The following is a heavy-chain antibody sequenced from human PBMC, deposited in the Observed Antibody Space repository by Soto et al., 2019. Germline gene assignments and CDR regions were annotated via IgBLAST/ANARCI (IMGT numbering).Heavy chain of an antibody. J-gene: IGHJ4*02. V-gene: IGHV3-33*01. D-gene: IGHD5-18*01. Sequence: QVQLVESGGGVVQPGRSLRLSCAASGFTFNSHAMHWVRQAPGKGLEWVVVIWYDGTNKYYTDSVKGRFTISSDNSKNTVYLQMSSLSAEDTAVYYCARDVTNMVTSGDYWGQGTLVTVSS. CDR2: IWYDGTNK. CDR1: GFTFNSHA. CDR3: ARDVTNMVTSGDY.